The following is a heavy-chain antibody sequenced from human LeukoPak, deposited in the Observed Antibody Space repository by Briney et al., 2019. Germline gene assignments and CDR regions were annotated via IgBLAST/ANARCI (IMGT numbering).Heavy chain of an antibody. CDR3: ARGRGYHYDSSGYYDY. Sequence: SETLSLTCTVSGGSISSHYWSWIRQPPGKGLEWIGYIYYSGSTNYNPSLKSRVTISVDTSKNQYSLKLSSVTAADTAVYYCARGRGYHYDSSGYYDYRGQGTLVTVSS. CDR1: GGSISSHY. J-gene: IGHJ4*02. CDR2: IYYSGST. D-gene: IGHD3-22*01. V-gene: IGHV4-59*11.